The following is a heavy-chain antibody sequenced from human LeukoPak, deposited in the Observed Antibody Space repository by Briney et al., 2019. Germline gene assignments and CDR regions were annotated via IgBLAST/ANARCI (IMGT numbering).Heavy chain of an antibody. Sequence: GGSLRLSCAASKFTFSSYGMHWVRQAPGKGLEGVAVISYDGSNKYYADSVKGRFTISRDNSKNTLYLQMNSLRAEDTAVYYCAKEYYYDSSGYYQVPYYFDYWGQGTLVTVSS. CDR3: AKEYYYDSSGYYQVPYYFDY. V-gene: IGHV3-30*18. CDR2: ISYDGSNK. J-gene: IGHJ4*02. CDR1: KFTFSSYG. D-gene: IGHD3-22*01.